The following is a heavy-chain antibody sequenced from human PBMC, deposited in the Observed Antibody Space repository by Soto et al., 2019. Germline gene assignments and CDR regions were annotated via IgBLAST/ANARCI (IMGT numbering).Heavy chain of an antibody. CDR1: GFTFNNYA. V-gene: IGHV3-23*01. CDR3: TKAIVGATLAAFDI. J-gene: IGHJ3*02. Sequence: EVQVLESGGGLVQPGGSLRLSCAASGFTFNNYAMNWVRQAPGKGLEWVSAISGNGGNTYYADSAKGRFTNSRDNSKNTLYLQMSSLRVDDTAVYCCTKAIVGATLAAFDIWGQGTMVSVSS. D-gene: IGHD1-26*01. CDR2: ISGNGGNT.